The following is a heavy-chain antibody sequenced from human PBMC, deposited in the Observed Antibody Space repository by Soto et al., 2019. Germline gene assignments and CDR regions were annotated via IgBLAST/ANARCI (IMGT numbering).Heavy chain of an antibody. CDR3: ARDRGYDFWSGYYTFGSWYGYYGMDV. J-gene: IGHJ6*02. CDR2: IYYSGST. D-gene: IGHD3-3*01. Sequence: SETLSLTCTVSGGSISSGGYYWSWIRQHPGKGLEWIGYIYYSGSTYYNPSLKSRVTISVDTSKNQFSLKLSSVTAADTAVYYCARDRGYDFWSGYYTFGSWYGYYGMDVWGQGTTVTVSS. V-gene: IGHV4-31*03. CDR1: GGSISSGGYY.